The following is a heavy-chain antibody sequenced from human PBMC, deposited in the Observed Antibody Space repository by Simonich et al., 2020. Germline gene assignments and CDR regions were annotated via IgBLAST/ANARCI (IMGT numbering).Heavy chain of an antibody. D-gene: IGHD7-27*01. J-gene: IGHJ3*02. Sequence: QVQLVQSGAEVKKPGASVKVSCKASGYNFTGYYMHWVRQAPGQGLDRMVGINPNSGGQHFEQKFQGRVTMTREASISTANMELSRLRSDDTAVYYCARGRLTGDKGAFDIWGQGTMVTVSS. V-gene: IGHV1-2*02. CDR2: INPNSGGQ. CDR1: GYNFTGYY. CDR3: ARGRLTGDKGAFDI.